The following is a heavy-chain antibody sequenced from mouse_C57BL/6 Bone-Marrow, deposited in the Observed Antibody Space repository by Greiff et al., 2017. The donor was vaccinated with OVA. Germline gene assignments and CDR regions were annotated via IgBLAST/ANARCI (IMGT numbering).Heavy chain of an antibody. CDR2: FYPGSGST. V-gene: IGHV1-62-2*01. CDR1: GYTFTEYT. CDR3: ARHPSIYYDSAWFAY. J-gene: IGHJ3*01. Sequence: QVQLKESGAELVKPRASVKLSCKASGYTFTEYTIHWVKQRSGQGLEWIGWFYPGSGSTKYNEKFKDKATLTADKSSSTVYMELSRLTSEDSAVYFCARHPSIYYDSAWFAYWGQGTLVTVSA. D-gene: IGHD2-4*01.